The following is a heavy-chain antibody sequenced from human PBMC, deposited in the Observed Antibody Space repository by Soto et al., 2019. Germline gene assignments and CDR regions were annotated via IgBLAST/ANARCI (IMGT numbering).Heavy chain of an antibody. Sequence: GGSLRLSCAASGFTFDDYAMHWVRQAPGKGLEWVSLISWDGGSTYYADCVKGRFTISRDNSKNSLYLQMNSLRAEDTALYYCAKDLGNPLPRRLYYYYGMDVWGHGTTVTAP. CDR1: GFTFDDYA. CDR3: AKDLGNPLPRRLYYYYGMDV. J-gene: IGHJ6*02. D-gene: IGHD5-12*01. V-gene: IGHV3-43D*04. CDR2: ISWDGGST.